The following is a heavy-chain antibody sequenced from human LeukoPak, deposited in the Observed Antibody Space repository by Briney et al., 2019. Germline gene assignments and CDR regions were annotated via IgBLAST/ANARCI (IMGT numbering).Heavy chain of an antibody. V-gene: IGHV4-39*07. CDR1: GGSISSSSYH. CDR2: IYYSGST. Sequence: PSETLSLTCTVSGGSISSSSYHWGWIRQPPGKGLEWIGSIYYSGSTYYNPSLKSRVTISVDTSKNQFSLKPSSVTAADTAVYYCARGYNWNPRFDYWGQGTLVTVSS. J-gene: IGHJ4*02. CDR3: ARGYNWNPRFDY. D-gene: IGHD1-20*01.